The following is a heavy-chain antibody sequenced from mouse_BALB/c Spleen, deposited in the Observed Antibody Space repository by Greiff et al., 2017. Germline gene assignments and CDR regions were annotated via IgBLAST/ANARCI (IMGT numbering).Heavy chain of an antibody. D-gene: IGHD2-1*01. CDR1: GYTFTSYW. CDR2: IYPGSGST. CDR3: TRGNYVRYFDV. Sequence: LQQSGSELVRPGASVKLSCKASGYTFTSYWMHWVKQRPGQGLEWIGNIYPGSGSTNYDEKFKSKATLTVDTSSSTAYMQLSSLTSEDSAVYYCTRGNYVRYFDVWGAGTTVTVSS. J-gene: IGHJ1*01. V-gene: IGHV1S22*01.